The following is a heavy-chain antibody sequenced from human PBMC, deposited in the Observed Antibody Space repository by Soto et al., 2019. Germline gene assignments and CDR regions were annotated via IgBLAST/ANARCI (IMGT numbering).Heavy chain of an antibody. Sequence: SVKVSCKASGGTFSSNAVSWVRQAPGQGLEWMGGIIPIFGTANYAQKFQGRVTITADESTSTAYMELSSLRSEDTAVYYCARRGYSYGSVLYYYYGMDVWGQGTTVTVSS. D-gene: IGHD5-18*01. CDR2: IIPIFGTA. CDR1: GGTFSSNA. CDR3: ARRGYSYGSVLYYYYGMDV. J-gene: IGHJ6*02. V-gene: IGHV1-69*13.